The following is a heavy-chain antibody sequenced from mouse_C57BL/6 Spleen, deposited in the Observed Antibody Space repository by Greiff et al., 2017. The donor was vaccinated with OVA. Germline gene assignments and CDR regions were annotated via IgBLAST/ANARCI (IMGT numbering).Heavy chain of an antibody. CDR2: IDPSDSYT. V-gene: IGHV1-59*01. CDR1: GYTFTSYW. CDR3: ARGDYYYGSSPYYDAMDY. J-gene: IGHJ4*01. D-gene: IGHD1-1*01. Sequence: QVQLQQPGAELVRPGTSVKLSCKASGYTFTSYWMHWVKQRPGQGLEWIGVIDPSDSYTNYNQKFKGKATLTVATSSSTAYMQLSSLTSEDSAVYYCARGDYYYGSSPYYDAMDYWGQGTSVTVSS.